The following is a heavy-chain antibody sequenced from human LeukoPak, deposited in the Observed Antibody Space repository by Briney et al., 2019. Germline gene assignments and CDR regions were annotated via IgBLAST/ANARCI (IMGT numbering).Heavy chain of an antibody. J-gene: IGHJ3*02. Sequence: ASVKVSCKASGYAFTTYGISWMRQAPGQGLEWVGWVSGHNGNKNYAQKLQGRVTMTTDTSTSTAYMELRSLRSDDTAAYYCARDTSYDFWSDPTELFDIWGQGTMVTGSS. CDR1: GYAFTTYG. D-gene: IGHD3-3*01. CDR2: VSGHNGNK. V-gene: IGHV1-18*01. CDR3: ARDTSYDFWSDPTELFDI.